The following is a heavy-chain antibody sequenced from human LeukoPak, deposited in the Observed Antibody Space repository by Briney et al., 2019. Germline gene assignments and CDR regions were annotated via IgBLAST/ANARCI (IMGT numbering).Heavy chain of an antibody. CDR3: ARVVVAATDWFDP. CDR1: GGSFSGYY. J-gene: IGHJ5*02. D-gene: IGHD2-15*01. Sequence: SETLSLTCAVYGGSFSGYYWSWIRQPPGKGLEWGGEINHSGSTNYNPSLKSRVTISLDTSKNQFSLKLSSVTAADTAVYYCARVVVAATDWFDPWGLGTLVTVSS. CDR2: INHSGST. V-gene: IGHV4-34*01.